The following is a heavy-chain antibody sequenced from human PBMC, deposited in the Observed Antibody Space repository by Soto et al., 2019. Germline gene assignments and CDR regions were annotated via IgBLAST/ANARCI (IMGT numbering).Heavy chain of an antibody. Sequence: QVQLQESGPGLVKPSETLSLTCTVSGDSISTYYWSWIRQPPGKGLEWIGYLYDSGSTHYNPSLKRRVTISVDTSKNQFPLKLTSVTAADTAVYYCARENYYGSGTYFRLDVWGQGTRVTVSS. D-gene: IGHD3-10*01. CDR1: GDSISTYY. V-gene: IGHV4-59*01. CDR3: ARENYYGSGTYFRLDV. J-gene: IGHJ6*02. CDR2: LYDSGST.